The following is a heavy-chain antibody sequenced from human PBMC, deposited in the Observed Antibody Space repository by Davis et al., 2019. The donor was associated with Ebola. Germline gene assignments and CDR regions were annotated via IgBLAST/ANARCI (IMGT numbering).Heavy chain of an antibody. Sequence: GESLKISCAASGFTVSSNHISWVRQAPGKGLQWVSVIYRGGPTHYADSVQGRFTVSRDNSQNTVYLQMNSLRAEDTAVYYCARDRDYYDTAAYHPRGWFDLWGQGTLVIVSS. V-gene: IGHV3-66*01. CDR3: ARDRDYYDTAAYHPRGWFDL. CDR2: IYRGGPT. D-gene: IGHD3-22*01. CDR1: GFTVSSNH. J-gene: IGHJ5*02.